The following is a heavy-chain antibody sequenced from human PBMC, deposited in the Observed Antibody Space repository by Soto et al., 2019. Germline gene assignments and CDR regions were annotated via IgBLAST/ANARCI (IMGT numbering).Heavy chain of an antibody. CDR3: ARSGYDFWSGYYLDRQYYFDY. Sequence: SLEVWFKEARYAFTGDYMHWVRQAPVQGLERMGWINPNSGGTNYAQKFQGRVTMTRDTSISTAYMELSRLRSDDTAVYYCARSGYDFWSGYYLDRQYYFDYWGHGTLVTVYS. J-gene: IGHJ4*01. D-gene: IGHD3-3*01. V-gene: IGHV1-2*02. CDR1: RYAFTGDY. CDR2: INPNSGGT.